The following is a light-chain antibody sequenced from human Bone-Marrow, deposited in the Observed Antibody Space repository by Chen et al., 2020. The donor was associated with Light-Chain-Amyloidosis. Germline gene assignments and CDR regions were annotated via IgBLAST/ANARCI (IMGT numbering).Light chain of an antibody. J-gene: IGLJ3*02. V-gene: IGLV3-21*02. Sequence: SYVLTQPSSVSVAPGQTAPIACGGNNIGSTSVHWYQQTPSQAPLLVVYDDSDRPSGIPERLSVTNSGNTATLTISRVEAGDEADYYCQVLDSSSDRPVFGGGTKLTVL. CDR1: NIGSTS. CDR2: DDS. CDR3: QVLDSSSDRPV.